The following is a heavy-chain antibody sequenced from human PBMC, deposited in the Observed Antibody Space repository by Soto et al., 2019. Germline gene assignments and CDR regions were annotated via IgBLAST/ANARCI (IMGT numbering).Heavy chain of an antibody. Sequence: SETLSLTCTVSGGSISSYYWSWSRRPAGKGLEWFGRIYTSGSTNYNPSLKSRVTMSVDTSKNQFSLKLSSVTAADTAVYYCGRHVSQIAVAGLRLPGGSDPWGEGLRVTVSS. V-gene: IGHV4-4*07. D-gene: IGHD6-19*01. CDR2: IYTSGST. CDR1: GGSISSYY. J-gene: IGHJ5*02. CDR3: GRHVSQIAVAGLRLPGGSDP.